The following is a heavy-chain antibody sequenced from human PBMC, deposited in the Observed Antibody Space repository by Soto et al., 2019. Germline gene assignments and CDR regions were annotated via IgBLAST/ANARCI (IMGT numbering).Heavy chain of an antibody. J-gene: IGHJ4*02. CDR1: GFTFFDAW. V-gene: IGHV3-15*01. CDR3: TTNLDYGRLYFDS. D-gene: IGHD4-17*01. CDR2: IKTKIDGGTA. Sequence: EVHLVESGGGLVKPGGSLRLSCAASGFTFFDAWLSWVRQAPGKGLEWVGHIKTKIDGGTADYAAPVKGRFIMSRDDSNNMVYLQMNSLQTEDTAVYYCTTNLDYGRLYFDSWGQGTLVTVSS.